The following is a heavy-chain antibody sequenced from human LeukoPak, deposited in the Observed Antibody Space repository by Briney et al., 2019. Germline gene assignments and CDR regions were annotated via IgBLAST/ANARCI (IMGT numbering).Heavy chain of an antibody. CDR1: GFTFSSYA. V-gene: IGHV3-30*04. J-gene: IGHJ3*02. D-gene: IGHD2-21*02. Sequence: PGGSLRLSCAASGFTFSSYAMHWVRQAPGKGLEWVAVISYDGSNRYYADSVKGRFTISRDNSKNTLYLQMNSLRAEDTAVYYCAKDLPLAYCGGDCYGAFDIWGQGTMVTVSS. CDR2: ISYDGSNR. CDR3: AKDLPLAYCGGDCYGAFDI.